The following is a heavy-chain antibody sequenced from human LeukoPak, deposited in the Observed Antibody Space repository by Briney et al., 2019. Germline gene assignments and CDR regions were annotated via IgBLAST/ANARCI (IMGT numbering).Heavy chain of an antibody. D-gene: IGHD4-17*01. Sequence: GESLKISCKGSGYSFTSYWIAWVRQMPGKGLEWMGIMYPGDSDTRYSPSFQGQVTISADKSISTAYLRWSSLKASDTAMYYYARTPSFTVTTGFYSYWGQGTLVTVSS. V-gene: IGHV5-51*01. CDR1: GYSFTSYW. J-gene: IGHJ4*02. CDR3: ARTPSFTVTTGFYSY. CDR2: MYPGDSDT.